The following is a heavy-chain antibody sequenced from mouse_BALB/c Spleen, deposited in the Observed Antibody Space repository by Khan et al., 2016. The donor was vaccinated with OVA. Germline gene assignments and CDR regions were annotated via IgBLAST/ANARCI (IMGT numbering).Heavy chain of an antibody. J-gene: IGHJ2*01. D-gene: IGHD1-2*01. Sequence: EVQLQEAGPGLVKPSQSLSLTCTVTGYSITSGYGWNWLRQFPGNKLEWMGYISYSGSTNYNPSLKSRISITRDTSKNQFFLQLNSVTTEDTATYYCARTARIKYWGQGTTLTVSS. CDR1: GYSITSGYG. V-gene: IGHV3-2*02. CDR3: ARTARIKY. CDR2: ISYSGST.